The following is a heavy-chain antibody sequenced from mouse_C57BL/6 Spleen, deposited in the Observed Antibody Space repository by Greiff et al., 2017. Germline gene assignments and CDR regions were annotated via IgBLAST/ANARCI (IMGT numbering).Heavy chain of an antibody. D-gene: IGHD2-5*01. Sequence: VQLQQSGPELVKPGASVKISCKASGYAFSSSWMNWVKQRPGKGLEWIGRIYPGDGDTNYNGKFKGKATLTADKSSSTAYMQRSSLTSEDSAVYFCATYYSNYDWYFDVWGTGTTVTVSS. J-gene: IGHJ1*03. CDR1: GYAFSSSW. CDR3: ATYYSNYDWYFDV. CDR2: IYPGDGDT. V-gene: IGHV1-82*01.